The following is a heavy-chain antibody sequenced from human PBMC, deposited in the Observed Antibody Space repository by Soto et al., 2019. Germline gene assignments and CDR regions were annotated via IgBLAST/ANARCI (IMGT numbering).Heavy chain of an antibody. CDR3: ARDSRHSDILTYYYYGMDV. Sequence: SETLSLTCTVSGGSVSSGSYYWSWIRQPPGKGLEWIGYIYYSGSTNYNPSLKSRVTISVDTSKNQFSLKLSSVTAADTAVYYCARDSRHSDILTYYYYGMDVWGQGTTVTVSS. J-gene: IGHJ6*02. CDR2: IYYSGST. V-gene: IGHV4-61*01. CDR1: GGSVSSGSYY. D-gene: IGHD3-9*01.